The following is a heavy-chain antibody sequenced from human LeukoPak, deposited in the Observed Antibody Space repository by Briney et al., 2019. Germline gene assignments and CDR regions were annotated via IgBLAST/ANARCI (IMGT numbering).Heavy chain of an antibody. CDR3: ARGYSDR. CDR1: GFTFSSYV. Sequence: GGSLRLSCAASGFTFSSYVMHWVRQAPGKGLEWVAIISYDGSNEYYADSVKGRFTISRDNSKNTLYLQMNSLRAADTAVYYCARGYSDRWGQGTLVTVSS. D-gene: IGHD3-9*01. J-gene: IGHJ4*02. V-gene: IGHV3-30*04. CDR2: ISYDGSNE.